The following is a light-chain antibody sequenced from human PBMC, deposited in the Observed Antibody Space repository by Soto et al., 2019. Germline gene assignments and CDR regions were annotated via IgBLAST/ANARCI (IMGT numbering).Light chain of an antibody. V-gene: IGLV2-8*01. J-gene: IGLJ2*01. CDR1: SSDVGGYNY. CDR3: SSYAGSNNWV. CDR2: EVT. Sequence: QSALTQPPSASGSPGQSVTISCTGTSSDVGGYNYVSWYQQHPDKAPKLIIYEVTKRPSGVPDRFSGSKSGNTASLTVSGLQAEDDAHYYCSSYAGSNNWVFGGGTKLTVL.